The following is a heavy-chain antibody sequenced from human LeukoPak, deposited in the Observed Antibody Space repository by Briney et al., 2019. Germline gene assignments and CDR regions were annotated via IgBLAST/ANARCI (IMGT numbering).Heavy chain of an antibody. D-gene: IGHD3-10*01. CDR3: AREEALWFGELYYYYYYMDV. CDR2: IYTSGRT. CDR1: GGSISSYY. V-gene: IGHV4-4*07. Sequence: PSETLSLTCTVSGGSISSYYWSWIRQPAGKGLEWIGRIYTSGRTNYNPSLKSRVTMSVDTSKNQFSLKLSSVTAADTAVYYCAREEALWFGELYYYYYYMDVWGKGTTVTVSS. J-gene: IGHJ6*03.